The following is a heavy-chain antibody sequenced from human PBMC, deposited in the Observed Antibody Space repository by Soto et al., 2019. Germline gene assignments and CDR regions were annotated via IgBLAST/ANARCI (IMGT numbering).Heavy chain of an antibody. CDR3: ARGRFLEWLLSGWFDT. Sequence: VASVKVSCKASGYGFAAYYMHWVRQAPGQGLEWMGWINPNSGDTNYAQKFQGRVTMTRDTSISTAYMELSRLRSDDTAVYYCARGRFLEWLLSGWFDTWGQGTLVTVSS. CDR2: INPNSGDT. CDR1: GYGFAAYY. V-gene: IGHV1-2*02. D-gene: IGHD3-3*01. J-gene: IGHJ5*02.